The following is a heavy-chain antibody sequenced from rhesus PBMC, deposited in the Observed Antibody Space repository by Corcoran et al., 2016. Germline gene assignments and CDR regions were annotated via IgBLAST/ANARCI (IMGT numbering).Heavy chain of an antibody. CDR1: GGSINDNNY. CDR3: AREDPSWFGTFDY. J-gene: IGHJ4*01. Sequence: QVQLQESGPGLVKPSETLSLTCTVSGGSINDNNYWTWIRQPPGKGLEWIGNIFGNTANTYYHPSLKSRVPISKDTSKDQFFLKLSSVTAADTAVYYCAREDPSWFGTFDYWGQGVLVTVSS. CDR2: IFGNTANT. V-gene: IGHV4S9*01. D-gene: IGHD1-1-1*01.